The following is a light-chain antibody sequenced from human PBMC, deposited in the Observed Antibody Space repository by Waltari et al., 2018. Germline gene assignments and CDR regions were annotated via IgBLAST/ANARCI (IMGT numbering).Light chain of an antibody. CDR2: DVS. CDR1: SSDVGGYNY. CDR3: SSYTSSSPVV. J-gene: IGLJ2*01. V-gene: IGLV2-14*01. Sequence: QSALTQPASVSGSPGQSTTISCTGTSSDVGGYNYVPWYQQHPGKAPKLMIYDVSKRPSGVSNRFSGSKSGNTASLTISGLQAEDEADYYCSSYTSSSPVVFGGGTKLTVL.